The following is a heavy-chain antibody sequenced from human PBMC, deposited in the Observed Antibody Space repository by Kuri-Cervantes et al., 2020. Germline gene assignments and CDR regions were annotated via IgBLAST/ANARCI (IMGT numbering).Heavy chain of an antibody. V-gene: IGHV3-30*18. CDR2: ISYDGSNK. CDR1: GFTVSSNY. Sequence: GESLKISCAASGFTVSSNYMRWVRQAPGKGLERVAVISYDGSNKYYADSVKGRFTISRDNSKNTLYLQMNSLGAEDTAVYYCAKDSSGGYFPWGQGTLVTVSS. CDR3: AKDSSGGYFP. J-gene: IGHJ5*02. D-gene: IGHD1-26*01.